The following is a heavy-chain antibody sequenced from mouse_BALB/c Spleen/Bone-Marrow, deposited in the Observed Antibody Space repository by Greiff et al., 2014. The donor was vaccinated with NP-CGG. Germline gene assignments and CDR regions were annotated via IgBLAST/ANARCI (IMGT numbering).Heavy chain of an antibody. D-gene: IGHD2-14*01. CDR2: INSGGSYT. Sequence: EVQGVESGGDLVKPGGSLKLSCAASGFTFSTYGMSWVRQTPDKRLEWVATINSGGSYTYYPDSVMGRFTISRDNAKNTLYLQMTSLKSEDTAMYYCTRRVRYDERTDMDYWGHGTSVTVSS. V-gene: IGHV5-6*01. CDR3: TRRVRYDERTDMDY. J-gene: IGHJ4*01. CDR1: GFTFSTYG.